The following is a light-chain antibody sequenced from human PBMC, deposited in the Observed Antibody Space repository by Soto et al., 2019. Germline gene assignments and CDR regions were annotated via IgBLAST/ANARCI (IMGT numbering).Light chain of an antibody. CDR3: QEYFSLWT. CDR2: DAS. Sequence: DIQMTQSPFTLSASVGDRVTITCRASQSISSSLAWFQQKPGKAPQRLIDDASSLDSGVPSRFSGSGSGTEFTLTISSLQPDDFATYYCQEYFSLWTFGQGTKVEI. J-gene: IGKJ1*01. CDR1: QSISSS. V-gene: IGKV1-5*01.